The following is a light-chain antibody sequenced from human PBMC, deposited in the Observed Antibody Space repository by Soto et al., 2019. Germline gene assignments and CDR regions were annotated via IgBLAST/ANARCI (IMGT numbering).Light chain of an antibody. J-gene: IGKJ1*01. CDR2: KAS. CDR3: QQYNSYSPKWK. V-gene: IGKV1-5*03. CDR1: QSISSW. Sequence: DIQMTQSPSTLSASVGDRVTITCRASQSISSWLAWYQQKPGKAPKLLIYKASSLESGVPSRFSGSGSGTEFTLTISSLQPDDFATYYCQQYNSYSPKWKFGKGTKGDI.